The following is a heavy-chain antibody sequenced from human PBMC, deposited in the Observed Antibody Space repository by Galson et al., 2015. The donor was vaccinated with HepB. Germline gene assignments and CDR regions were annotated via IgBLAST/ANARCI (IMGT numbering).Heavy chain of an antibody. CDR3: ASIGYSSGWYNDY. V-gene: IGHV3-53*01. Sequence: SLRLSCAASGFTVSSNYMSWVRQAPGKGLEWVSVIYSGGSTYYADSVKGRFTISRDNSKNTLYLQMNSLRAEDTAVYYCASIGYSSGWYNDYWGQGTLVTVSS. CDR2: IYSGGST. J-gene: IGHJ4*02. D-gene: IGHD6-19*01. CDR1: GFTVSSNY.